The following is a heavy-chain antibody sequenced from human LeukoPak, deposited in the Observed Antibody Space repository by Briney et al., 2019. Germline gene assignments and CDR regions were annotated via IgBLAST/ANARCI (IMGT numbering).Heavy chain of an antibody. CDR3: AKDKGFLTGYFDY. V-gene: IGHV3-30*02. CDR2: IRYDGSDK. Sequence: AGSLRLSCAASGFTFSSYGMHWVRQAPGKGLEWVAFIRYDGSDKYYADSVKGRFTISRDNSKNTLYLQMNSLRAEDTAVYYCAKDKGFLTGYFDYWGQGTLVTVSS. CDR1: GFTFSSYG. J-gene: IGHJ4*02. D-gene: IGHD3-9*01.